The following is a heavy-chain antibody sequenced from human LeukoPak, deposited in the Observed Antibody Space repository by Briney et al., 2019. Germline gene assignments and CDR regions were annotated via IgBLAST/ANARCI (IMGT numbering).Heavy chain of an antibody. CDR2: IYYSGSS. CDR3: ARNRDGYNSFDY. J-gene: IGHJ4*02. CDR1: GGTINNGGYY. V-gene: IGHV4-31*03. D-gene: IGHD5-24*01. Sequence: SETLSLTCTVSGGTINNGGYYWSWIRQHPGKGLEWIGYIYYSGSSYYNPSLRSRVTISVDTSKNHFSLKLSSVTAADTAVYYCARNRDGYNSFDYWGQGTLVTVSS.